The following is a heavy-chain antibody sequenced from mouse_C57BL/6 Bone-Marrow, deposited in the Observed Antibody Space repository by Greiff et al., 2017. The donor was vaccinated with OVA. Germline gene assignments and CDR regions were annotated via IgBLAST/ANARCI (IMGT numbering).Heavy chain of an antibody. V-gene: IGHV1-76*01. CDR3: ARRAWYFDV. CDR2: IYPGSGNT. CDR1: GYTFTDYY. Sequence: QVQLQQSGAELVRPGASVKLSCKASGYTFTDYYINWVKQRPGQGLEWIARIYPGSGNTYYNEKFKGKATLTAEKSSSTAYMQLSSLTSEDSAVYFCARRAWYFDVWGTGTTVTVSS. J-gene: IGHJ1*03.